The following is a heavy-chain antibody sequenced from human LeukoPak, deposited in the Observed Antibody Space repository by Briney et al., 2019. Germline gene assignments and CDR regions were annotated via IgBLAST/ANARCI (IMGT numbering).Heavy chain of an antibody. CDR1: RFTFSSYA. J-gene: IGHJ3*02. CDR2: ISYDGSNK. D-gene: IGHD3-3*01. CDR3: ASPENYDFWSGYDPNAFDI. V-gene: IGHV3-30-3*01. Sequence: GRSLRLSCAASRFTFSSYAMHWVRQAPGKGLEWVAVISYDGSNKYYADSVKGRFTISRDNSKNTLYLQMNSLRAEDTAVYYCASPENYDFWSGYDPNAFDIWGQGTMVTVSS.